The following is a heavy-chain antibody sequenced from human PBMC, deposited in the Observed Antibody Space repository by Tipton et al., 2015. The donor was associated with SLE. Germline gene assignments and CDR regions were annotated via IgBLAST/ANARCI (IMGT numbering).Heavy chain of an antibody. V-gene: IGHV4-59*01. CDR3: ARAGYCTSASCFGNAFDI. D-gene: IGHD2-2*01. J-gene: IGHJ3*02. CDR2: IYYSGST. CDR1: GGSISSYY. Sequence: LRLSCTVSGGSISSYYWSWIRQPPGKGMEWNGYIYYSGSTNYHPSLKSRVTISVDTSKNQFSLRLSSVTAADTAVYYCARAGYCTSASCFGNAFDIWGQGTMVTVSS.